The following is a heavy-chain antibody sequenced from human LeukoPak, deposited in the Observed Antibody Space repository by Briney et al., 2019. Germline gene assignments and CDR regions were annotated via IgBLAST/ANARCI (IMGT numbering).Heavy chain of an antibody. CDR3: ARESTDILTGYYNGRYFDY. D-gene: IGHD3-9*01. J-gene: IGHJ4*02. CDR1: GGSISSYY. V-gene: IGHV4-4*07. CDR2: IYTSGST. Sequence: SETLSLTCTVSGGSISSYYWSWIRQPAGKGLEWIGRIYTSGSTNYNPSLKSRVTTSVDTSKNQFSLKLSSVTAADTAVYYCARESTDILTGYYNGRYFDYWGQGTLVTVSS.